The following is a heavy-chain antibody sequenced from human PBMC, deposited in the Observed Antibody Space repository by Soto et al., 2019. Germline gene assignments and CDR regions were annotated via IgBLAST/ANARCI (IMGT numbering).Heavy chain of an antibody. Sequence: GGSLRLSCVASGITFSNYAMSWVRQAPGKGLEWVSAISPSSAATYYADSVKGRFTISRDNSKNTLSLQMDSLRVEDTAVYYCAKENPVAVAGYWGQGTLVTVSS. V-gene: IGHV3-23*01. CDR3: AKENPVAVAGY. CDR1: GITFSNYA. J-gene: IGHJ4*01. CDR2: ISPSSAAT. D-gene: IGHD6-19*01.